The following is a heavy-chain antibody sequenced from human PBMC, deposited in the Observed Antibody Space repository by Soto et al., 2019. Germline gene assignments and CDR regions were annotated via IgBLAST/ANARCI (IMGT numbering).Heavy chain of an antibody. CDR3: ARDLQSAAAGYSYYYYGMDV. CDR2: IGTAGDT. V-gene: IGHV3-13*01. Sequence: EVQLVESGGGLVQPGGSLRLSCAASGFTFSSYDMHWVRQATGKGLEWVSAIGTAGDTYYPGSVKGRFTISRENAKNSLYLQMNSLRAEDTAVYYCARDLQSAAAGYSYYYYGMDVWGLGTTVTVSS. CDR1: GFTFSSYD. J-gene: IGHJ6*02. D-gene: IGHD6-13*01.